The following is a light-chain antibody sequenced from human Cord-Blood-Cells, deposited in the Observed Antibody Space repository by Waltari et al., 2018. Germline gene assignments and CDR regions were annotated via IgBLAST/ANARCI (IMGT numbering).Light chain of an antibody. CDR2: EGS. Sequence: QSHLPHPASASCSPGQSISIPGTGTSDDVGIYNLVSCYQQHPGKAPKLIIYEGSKRPSGVSNRFSSSKSGNTASLTISGLQAEDEADYYCCSYAGSGVVFGGGTKLTVL. V-gene: IGLV2-23*01. CDR3: CSYAGSGVV. J-gene: IGLJ2*01. CDR1: SDDVGIYNL.